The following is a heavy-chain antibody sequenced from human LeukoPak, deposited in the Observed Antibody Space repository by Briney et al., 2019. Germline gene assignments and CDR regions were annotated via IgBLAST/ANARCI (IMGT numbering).Heavy chain of an antibody. CDR2: NYYSGST. V-gene: IGHV4-39*01. D-gene: IGHD1-1*01. Sequence: KPSETLSLTCTVSGGSISSSSYYWGWIRQPPGKGLEWIGSNYYSGSTYYNPSLKSRVTISVDTSKNQFSLKLSSVTAADTAVYYCASVSGTTGTTAYFDYWGQGTLVTVSS. J-gene: IGHJ4*02. CDR3: ASVSGTTGTTAYFDY. CDR1: GGSISSSSYY.